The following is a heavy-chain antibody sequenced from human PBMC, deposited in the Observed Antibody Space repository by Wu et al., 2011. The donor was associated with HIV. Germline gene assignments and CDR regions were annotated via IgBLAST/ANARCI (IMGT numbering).Heavy chain of an antibody. Sequence: QVQLVQSGPEVKKPGSSVKVSCRASGGSFNDYAISWVRQAPGQGLEWLGRIIPXFGTSNYAQKFQDRVAITADESTRTVFMELSSLRPEDTAVYYCVRSKRATATSFDYWGQGAQVTVSP. CDR3: VRSKRATATSFDY. J-gene: IGHJ4*02. V-gene: IGHV1-69*15. CDR2: IIPXFGTS. CDR1: GGSFNDYA. D-gene: IGHD4-11*01.